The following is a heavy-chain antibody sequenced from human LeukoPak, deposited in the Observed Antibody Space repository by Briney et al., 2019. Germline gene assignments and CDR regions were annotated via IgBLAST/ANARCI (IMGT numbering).Heavy chain of an antibody. J-gene: IGHJ5*02. V-gene: IGHV4-34*01. CDR1: GASVRNEY. CDR3: ARGSLVFDP. CDR2: INHSGST. Sequence: SETLSLTCTVSGASVRNEYWSWIRQPPGKGLEWIGEINHSGSTNYNPSLKSRVTISVDTSKNQFSLKLSSVTAADTAVYYCARGSLVFDPWGQGTLVTVSS. D-gene: IGHD3-16*02.